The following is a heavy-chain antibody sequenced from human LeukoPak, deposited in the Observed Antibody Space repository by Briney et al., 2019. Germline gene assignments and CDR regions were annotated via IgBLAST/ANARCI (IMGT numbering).Heavy chain of an antibody. CDR2: IYPGDSDT. Sequence: HGESLKISCKGSGYSFTSYWIGWVRQMPGKGLEWMGIIYPGDSDTRYSPSFQGQVTISADKSISTAYLQWSSLKASDTAMYYCARSRRGVSGYCSSTSCPLGYWGQGTLVTVSS. D-gene: IGHD2-2*03. CDR1: GYSFTSYW. V-gene: IGHV5-51*01. CDR3: ARSRRGVSGYCSSTSCPLGY. J-gene: IGHJ4*02.